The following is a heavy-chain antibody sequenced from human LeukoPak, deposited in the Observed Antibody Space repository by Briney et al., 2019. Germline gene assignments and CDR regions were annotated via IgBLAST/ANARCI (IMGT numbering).Heavy chain of an antibody. V-gene: IGHV4-59*01. CDR2: IYYSGST. Sequence: PSETLSLTCTVSGGSISSYYWSWIRQPPGKGLEWIGYIYYSGSTNYNPSLKSRVTISVDTSKNQFSLNLSSVTAADTAVYYCARLNSWRESYYFDYWGQGTLVTVSS. J-gene: IGHJ4*02. CDR1: GGSISSYY. D-gene: IGHD3-10*01. CDR3: ARLNSWRESYYFDY.